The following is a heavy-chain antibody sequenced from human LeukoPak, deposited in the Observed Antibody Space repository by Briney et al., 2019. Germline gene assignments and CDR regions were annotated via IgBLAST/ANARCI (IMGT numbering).Heavy chain of an antibody. CDR1: GGSISSSSYY. Sequence: PSETLSLTCTVSGGSISSSSYYWGWIRQPPGKGLEWIGSIYYSGSIYYNPSLKSRVTISVDTSKNQFSLKLSSVTAADTAVYYCARAQDIVVVPAANDMPKNNWFDPWGQGTLVTVSS. CDR3: ARAQDIVVVPAANDMPKNNWFDP. J-gene: IGHJ5*02. V-gene: IGHV4-39*07. D-gene: IGHD2-2*01. CDR2: IYYSGSI.